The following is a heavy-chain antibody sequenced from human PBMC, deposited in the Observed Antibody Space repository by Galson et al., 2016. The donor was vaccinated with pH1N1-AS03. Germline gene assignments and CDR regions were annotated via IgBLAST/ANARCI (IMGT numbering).Heavy chain of an antibody. CDR3: AREGFRRRLLLPGAFDV. CDR2: ISTHNGDT. J-gene: IGHJ3*01. D-gene: IGHD3-22*01. V-gene: IGHV1-18*01. Sequence: SVKVSCKVSGYTFTAYGVSWVRQAPGQGLQWMGWISTHNGDTNYAQNFHGRVTLTTDTSTSTVYLALRSLQSDDTAVYYCAREGFRRRLLLPGAFDVWGQGTMLTVSS. CDR1: GYTFTAYG.